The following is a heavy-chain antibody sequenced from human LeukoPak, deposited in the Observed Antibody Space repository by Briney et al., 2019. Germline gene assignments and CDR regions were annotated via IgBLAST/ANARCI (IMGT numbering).Heavy chain of an antibody. CDR3: AKDPGVVPAHYFDY. CDR2: IRYDGSNK. D-gene: IGHD2-2*01. Sequence: GGSLRLSCAASGFTFSSYGMHWVRQAPGKGLEWVAFIRYDGSNKYYADSVKGRFTISRDNPKNTLYLQMNSLRAEDTAVYYCAKDPGVVPAHYFDYWGQGILVTVSS. CDR1: GFTFSSYG. V-gene: IGHV3-30*02. J-gene: IGHJ4*02.